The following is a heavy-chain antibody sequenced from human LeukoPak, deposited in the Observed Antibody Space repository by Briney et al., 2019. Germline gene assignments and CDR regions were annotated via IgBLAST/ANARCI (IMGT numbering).Heavy chain of an antibody. CDR3: ARRYCSGGSCYSERGAFDI. J-gene: IGHJ3*02. Sequence: SETLSLTCTVSGGSISSYYWSWIRQPAGKGLEWIGRIYTSGSTNYNPSLKSRVTISVDTSKNQFSLKPSSVTAADTAVYYCARRYCSGGSCYSERGAFDIWGQGTMVTVSS. D-gene: IGHD2-15*01. CDR1: GGSISSYY. V-gene: IGHV4-4*07. CDR2: IYTSGST.